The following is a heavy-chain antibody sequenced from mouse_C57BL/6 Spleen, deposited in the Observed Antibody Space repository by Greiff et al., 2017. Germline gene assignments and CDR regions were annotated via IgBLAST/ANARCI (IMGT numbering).Heavy chain of an antibody. J-gene: IGHJ4*01. CDR3: ASGPGRDVFYAMDY. V-gene: IGHV1-18*01. CDR1: GYTFTDYN. Sequence: VQLQQSGPELVKPGASVKIPCKASGYTFTDYNMDWVKQSHGKSLEWIGDINPNNGGTIYNQKFKGKATLTVDKSSSTAYMELRSLTSEDTEVYYCASGPGRDVFYAMDYGGQGTSVTVSS. D-gene: IGHD3-1*01. CDR2: INPNNGGT.